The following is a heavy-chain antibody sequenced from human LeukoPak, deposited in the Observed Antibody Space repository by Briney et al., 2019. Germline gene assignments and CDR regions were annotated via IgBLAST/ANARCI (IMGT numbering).Heavy chain of an antibody. D-gene: IGHD2-2*01. J-gene: IGHJ6*03. CDR1: GFTFSRYW. Sequence: GGSLRLSCAASGFTFSRYWMTWVRQAPGKGLEWVANIKQDGSEKYYVDSVKGRFTISRDDAKNSLYLQMNSLRAEDTAVYYCAREKEGYCSRTSCYLDYYYYYMDVWGKGTTVTISS. V-gene: IGHV3-7*01. CDR2: IKQDGSEK. CDR3: AREKEGYCSRTSCYLDYYYYYMDV.